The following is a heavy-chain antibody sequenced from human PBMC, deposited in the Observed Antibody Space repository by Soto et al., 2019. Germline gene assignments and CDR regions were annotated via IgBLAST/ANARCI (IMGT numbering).Heavy chain of an antibody. V-gene: IGHV4-31*03. CDR1: GGSISSGGYY. Sequence: SETLSLTCTVSGGSISSGGYYWSWIRQRPGKGLEWIGYIYYSGSTYYNPSLKSRVTISVDTSKNQFSLKLSSVTAEDTAVYYCAKDLSGSQYEVYFGYGMDVWGQGTTVTVSS. J-gene: IGHJ6*02. D-gene: IGHD1-26*01. CDR2: IYYSGST. CDR3: AKDLSGSQYEVYFGYGMDV.